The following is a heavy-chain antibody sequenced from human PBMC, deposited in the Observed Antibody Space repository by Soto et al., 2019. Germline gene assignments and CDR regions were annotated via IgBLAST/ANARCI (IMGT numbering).Heavy chain of an antibody. Sequence: EVQLLESGGGLVQPGGSLRLSCAASGFTFSSYAMSWVRQAPGKGLEWVSAISGSGGSTYYADSVKGRFTISRDNSKNTLYLQLNSLRAEDTAVYYCATPLYARRPYYYGMDVWGQGTTVTVSS. CDR1: GFTFSSYA. CDR3: ATPLYARRPYYYGMDV. V-gene: IGHV3-23*01. CDR2: ISGSGGST. J-gene: IGHJ6*02. D-gene: IGHD6-6*01.